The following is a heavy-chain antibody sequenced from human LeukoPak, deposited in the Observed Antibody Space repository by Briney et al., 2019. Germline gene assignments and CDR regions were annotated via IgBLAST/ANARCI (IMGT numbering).Heavy chain of an antibody. CDR3: AKVILSSGWYDVY. J-gene: IGHJ4*02. CDR2: ISGSGGST. D-gene: IGHD6-19*01. V-gene: IGHV3-23*01. CDR1: GFTFSSSA. Sequence: GGSLRLSCAASGFTFSSSAMSWVRQVPGKGLEWVSAISGSGGSTYYADSVKGRFTISRDNSKNTLYLQMNSLRAEDTAVYYCAKVILSSGWYDVYWGQGTLVTVSS.